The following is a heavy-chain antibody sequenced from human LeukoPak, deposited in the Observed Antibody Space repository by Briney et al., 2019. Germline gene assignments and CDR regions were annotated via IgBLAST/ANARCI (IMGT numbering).Heavy chain of an antibody. CDR1: GGSISSYY. J-gene: IGHJ6*02. D-gene: IGHD4-17*01. Sequence: PSETLSLTCTVSGGSISSYYWSWIRQPPGKGLEWIGYIYYSGSTNYNPSLKSRVTISVDTFKNQFSLKLSSVTAADTAVYYCARHPYGDYGMDVWGQGTTVTVSS. V-gene: IGHV4-59*08. CDR3: ARHPYGDYGMDV. CDR2: IYYSGST.